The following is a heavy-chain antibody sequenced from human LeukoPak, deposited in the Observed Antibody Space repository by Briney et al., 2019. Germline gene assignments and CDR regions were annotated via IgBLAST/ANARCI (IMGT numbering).Heavy chain of an antibody. CDR2: INPNSGGT. D-gene: IGHD6-19*01. CDR3: AGGLSNWFDP. J-gene: IGHJ5*02. CDR1: GFTFTSYG. V-gene: IGHV1-2*06. Sequence: ASVKVSCKASGFTFTSYGISWVRQAPGQGLEWMGRINPNSGGTNYAQKFQGRVTMTRDTSISTAYMELSRLRSDDTAVYYCAGGLSNWFDPWGQGTLVTVSS.